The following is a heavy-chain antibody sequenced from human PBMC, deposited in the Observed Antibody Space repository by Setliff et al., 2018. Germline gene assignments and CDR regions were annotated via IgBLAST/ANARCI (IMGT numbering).Heavy chain of an antibody. CDR3: AGATYYYDSSGYFLDAFDI. J-gene: IGHJ3*02. V-gene: IGHV1-69*05. CDR1: GGTFSSYA. Sequence: SVKVSCKASGGTFSSYAISWVRQAPGQGLEWMGGIIPIFGTANYAQKFQGRVTITTDESTSTAYMELSSLRSEDTAVYYCAGATYYYDSSGYFLDAFDIWGQGTMVTVS. CDR2: IIPIFGTA. D-gene: IGHD3-22*01.